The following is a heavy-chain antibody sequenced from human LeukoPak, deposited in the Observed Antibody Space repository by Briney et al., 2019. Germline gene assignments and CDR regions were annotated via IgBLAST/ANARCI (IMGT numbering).Heavy chain of an antibody. CDR1: GGSISGYY. Sequence: SETLSLTCTVSGGSISGYYWSWLRQSPGKGLEWIGYIYHSGFTHYNPSLRSRVTISVDMSRNQFSLKLTSATAADTAMYYCAREQRCSRFDGGCDQWYFDLWGRGTLVTVSS. CDR2: IYHSGFT. V-gene: IGHV4-59*01. CDR3: AREQRCSRFDGGCDQWYFDL. D-gene: IGHD3-10*02. J-gene: IGHJ2*01.